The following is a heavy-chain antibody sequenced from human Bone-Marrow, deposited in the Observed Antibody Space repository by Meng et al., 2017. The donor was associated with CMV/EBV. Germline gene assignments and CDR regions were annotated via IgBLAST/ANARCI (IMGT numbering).Heavy chain of an antibody. CDR1: GFTFSSYS. D-gene: IGHD5-24*01. V-gene: IGHV3-21*01. CDR3: ARDILVGDGYNLAGYGMDV. CDR2: ISSSSSYI. Sequence: GGSLRLSCAASGFTFSSYSMNWVRQAPGKGLEWVSSISSSSSYIYYADSVKGRFTISRDNAKNSLYLQMNSLRAEDTAVYYCARDILVGDGYNLAGYGMDVWGRGTTVTVSS. J-gene: IGHJ6*02.